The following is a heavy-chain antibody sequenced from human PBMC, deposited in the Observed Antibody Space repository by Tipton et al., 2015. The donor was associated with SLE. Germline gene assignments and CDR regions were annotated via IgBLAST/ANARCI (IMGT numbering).Heavy chain of an antibody. V-gene: IGHV4-39*07. Sequence: TLSLTCTVSGGSISSHYWGWIRQPPGKGLEWIGSVSYLGSTSYNATLESRVTISIDTSKKHFSLKLSSVTAADTAVYYCATSPLTVWGQGTLVTVSS. CDR3: ATSPLTV. CDR2: VSYLGST. CDR1: GGSISSHY. J-gene: IGHJ4*02.